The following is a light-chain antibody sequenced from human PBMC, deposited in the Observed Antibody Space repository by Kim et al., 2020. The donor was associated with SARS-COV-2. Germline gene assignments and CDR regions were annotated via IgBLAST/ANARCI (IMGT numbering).Light chain of an antibody. CDR1: SSNIGSYY. CDR3: AAWDDSLSGRL. Sequence: GQRVTISCSGSSSNIGSYYVYWYQHLPGTAPKLLIYNNNQRPSGVPDRFSGSKSGTSASLAISGLRSEDEADYYCAAWDDSLSGRLFGGGTKVTVL. V-gene: IGLV1-47*01. CDR2: NNN. J-gene: IGLJ2*01.